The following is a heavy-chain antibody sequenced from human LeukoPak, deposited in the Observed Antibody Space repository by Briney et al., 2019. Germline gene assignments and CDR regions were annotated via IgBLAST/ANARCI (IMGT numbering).Heavy chain of an antibody. CDR2: INHSGST. CDR3: ARSHYYDSSGYYRDAFDI. Sequence: PSETLSLTCAVYGGSFSGYYWTWIRQPPGKGLEWIGEINHSGSTNYNPSLKSRVTISVDTSKNQFSLRLNSVTAADTAMYYCARSHYYDSSGYYRDAFDIWGQGTMVTVSS. J-gene: IGHJ3*02. V-gene: IGHV4-34*01. CDR1: GGSFSGYY. D-gene: IGHD3-22*01.